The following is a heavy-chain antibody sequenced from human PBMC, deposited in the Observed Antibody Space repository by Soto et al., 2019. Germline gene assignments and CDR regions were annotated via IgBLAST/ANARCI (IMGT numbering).Heavy chain of an antibody. D-gene: IGHD2-8*01. CDR3: VIDVVVRVLNTTRGLACFDP. CDR1: GGTFSNYS. Sequence: QVQLVQSGAEVKKPGSSVRVSCKASGGTFSNYSINWVRQAPGQGLEWMGGIIPIFDTTRFAQKFQGRVTVTDDEATSAVYVDLNRRRSDDTAAHYAVIDVVVRVLNTTRGLACFDPRGEGTLVTVSP. J-gene: IGHJ5*02. CDR2: IIPIFDTT. V-gene: IGHV1-69*01.